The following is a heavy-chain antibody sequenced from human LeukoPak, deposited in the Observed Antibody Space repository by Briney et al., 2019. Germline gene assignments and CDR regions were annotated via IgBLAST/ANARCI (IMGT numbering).Heavy chain of an antibody. CDR2: INPSGGST. V-gene: IGHV1-46*01. Sequence: GASVKVSCKASGYTFTSYYMHWVRQAPGQGHEWMGIINPSGGSTNYAQKFQGRVTMTRDTSTSTVYMELSRLRSEDTAVYYCARDVCSSTSCYDYWGQGTVVTVSS. CDR3: ARDVCSSTSCYDY. J-gene: IGHJ4*02. CDR1: GYTFTSYY. D-gene: IGHD2-2*01.